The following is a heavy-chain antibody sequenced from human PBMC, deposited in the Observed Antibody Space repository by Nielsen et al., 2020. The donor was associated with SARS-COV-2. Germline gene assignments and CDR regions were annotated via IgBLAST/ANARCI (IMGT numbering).Heavy chain of an antibody. V-gene: IGHV3-23*01. CDR2: ITASGDYT. D-gene: IGHD3-10*01. CDR3: AKRSGYGSGSILY. Sequence: GESLKISCVASGFTFTSYAMAWVRQAPGKGLEWVSTITASGDYTYYADSVKGRFTISRDISQNTLYLQMNSLRAEDTAVYYCAKRSGYGSGSILYWGQGTLVTVSS. CDR1: GFTFTSYA. J-gene: IGHJ4*02.